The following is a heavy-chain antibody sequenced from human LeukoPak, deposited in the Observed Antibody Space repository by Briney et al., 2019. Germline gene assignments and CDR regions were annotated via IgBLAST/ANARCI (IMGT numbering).Heavy chain of an antibody. V-gene: IGHV2-5*02. D-gene: IGHD6-25*01. J-gene: IGHJ4*02. CDR1: GFSLSTDGVA. CDR3: AHGSRYGVTGVANYYFDY. Sequence: SGPTLVKPTQTLTLTCTFSGFSLSTDGVAVGWIRQPPGKALEWLALIYWDDDKAYSPSLKSRLTITEDTSKNQVVLTMTNMDPVDTATYYCAHGSRYGVTGVANYYFDYWGRGTLVTVSS. CDR2: IYWDDDK.